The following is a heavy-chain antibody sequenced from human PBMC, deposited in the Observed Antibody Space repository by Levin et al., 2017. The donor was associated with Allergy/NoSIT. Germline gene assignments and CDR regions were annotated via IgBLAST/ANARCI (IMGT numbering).Heavy chain of an antibody. Sequence: ASVKVSCAASGFTFSGFDMHWVRQPTGKGLEWVSSIGTEGDTYSEDSVKGRFTISRENAKASLYLLLNNLRAGDTAVYYCARGVRGDGYSLRDGRIGFDYWGRGTLVTVSS. J-gene: IGHJ4*02. CDR3: ARGVRGDGYSLRDGRIGFDY. V-gene: IGHV3-13*01. CDR2: IGTEGDT. CDR1: GFTFSGFD. D-gene: IGHD5-24*01.